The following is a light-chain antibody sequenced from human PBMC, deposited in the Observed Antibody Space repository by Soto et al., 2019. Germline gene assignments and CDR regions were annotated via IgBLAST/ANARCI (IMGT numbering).Light chain of an antibody. CDR2: AAS. CDR3: QQSYSTPPT. CDR1: KSISSY. Sequence: DIQMTQSPSSLSASVGDRVTITFRASKSISSYLNWYQHKPGKAPKLLIYAASSLQSGVPSRCSGSGSGTDFTLTISSLQPEEFATYYCQQSYSTPPTFGQGTKVEIK. V-gene: IGKV1-39*01. J-gene: IGKJ1*01.